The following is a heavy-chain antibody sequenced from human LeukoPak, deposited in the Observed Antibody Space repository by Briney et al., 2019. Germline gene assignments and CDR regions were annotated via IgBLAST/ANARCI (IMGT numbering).Heavy chain of an antibody. Sequence: ASVKVSCKASGYTFTSYAMNWVRQAPGQGLEWMGWMNPNSGNTGYAQKFQGRVTITRNTSISTAYMELSSLRSEDTAVYYCARVWRDNWTNENTLNDYWGQGTLVTVSS. CDR2: MNPNSGNT. CDR1: GYTFTSYA. D-gene: IGHD1-20*01. J-gene: IGHJ4*02. V-gene: IGHV1-8*03. CDR3: ARVWRDNWTNENTLNDY.